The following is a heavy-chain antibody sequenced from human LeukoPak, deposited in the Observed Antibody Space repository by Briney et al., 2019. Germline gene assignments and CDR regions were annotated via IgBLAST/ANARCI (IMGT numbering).Heavy chain of an antibody. CDR3: ARHDPGWFDT. J-gene: IGHJ5*02. CDR1: GFTFSSYS. Sequence: PGGSLRLSCAASGFTFSSYSMSWVRQAPGKGLEWVSSISSSSSYIYYADSVKGRFTISRDNAKNSLYLQMNSLRAEDTAAYYCARHDPGWFDTWGQGTLVTVSS. V-gene: IGHV3-21*04. D-gene: IGHD3-16*01. CDR2: ISSSSSYI.